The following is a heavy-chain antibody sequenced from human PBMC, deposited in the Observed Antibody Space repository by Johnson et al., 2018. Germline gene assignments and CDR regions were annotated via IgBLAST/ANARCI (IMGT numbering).Heavy chain of an antibody. V-gene: IGHV3-21*01. Sequence: VQLVESGGGLVKPGGSLRLSCAASGFTFSSYSMNWVRQAPGKGLEWVSSISSSSSYIYYADSVKGRFTISRDNAKNSLYLQMNSLRAEDTAVYYCASQHTGSDRPPLGHYYYYGMDVWGQGTTVTVSS. D-gene: IGHD3-16*01. CDR3: ASQHTGSDRPPLGHYYYYGMDV. J-gene: IGHJ6*02. CDR2: ISSSSSYI. CDR1: GFTFSSYS.